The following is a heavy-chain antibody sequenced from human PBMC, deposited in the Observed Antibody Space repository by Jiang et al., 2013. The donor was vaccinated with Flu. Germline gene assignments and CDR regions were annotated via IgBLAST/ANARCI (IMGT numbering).Heavy chain of an antibody. CDR3: ARQGRITMVRGVMDYYYYMDV. CDR2: CILMPLMP. J-gene: IGHJ6*03. CDR1: W. D-gene: IGHD3-10*01. Sequence: WIAWVRQMPGKAWTGWGSCILMPLMPNTARSFRGQVTISADKSISTAYLQWSSLKASDTAMYYCARQGRITMVRGVMDYYYYMDVWGKGTTVTVSS. V-gene: IGHV5-51*01.